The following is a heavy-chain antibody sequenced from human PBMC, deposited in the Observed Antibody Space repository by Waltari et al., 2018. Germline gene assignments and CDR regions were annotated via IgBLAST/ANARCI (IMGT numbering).Heavy chain of an antibody. J-gene: IGHJ6*03. CDR3: ARADSSTAYFYYYMDV. V-gene: IGHV4-59*01. CDR2: VYYTGTT. Sequence: QVELQESGPGLVKASETLSLTCTVSGGSISTYYWSWIRQPPGKGLEYIGYVYYTGTTNYNPSRKKRVTISLDTSKNQFSLKVNSVTAADTAVYYCARADSSTAYFYYYMDVWGTGTTVTVSS. CDR1: GGSISTYY. D-gene: IGHD6-13*01.